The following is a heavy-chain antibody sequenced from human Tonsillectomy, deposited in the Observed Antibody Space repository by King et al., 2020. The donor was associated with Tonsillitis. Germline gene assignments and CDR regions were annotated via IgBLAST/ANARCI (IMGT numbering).Heavy chain of an antibody. CDR1: GFTFSYYS. V-gene: IGHV3-21*01. J-gene: IGHJ4*02. CDR3: ARGDYYDTSGFADY. D-gene: IGHD3-22*01. Sequence: EVQLVESGGGLVKPGGSLRLSWAASGFTFSYYSMNWVRQAPGKGLDWVSSISSSIIDIYYADSVKGRFTISRDNAKNSLYLQMNSLRAEDTSVYYCARGDYYDTSGFADYWGQGTLVTVSS. CDR2: ISSSIIDI.